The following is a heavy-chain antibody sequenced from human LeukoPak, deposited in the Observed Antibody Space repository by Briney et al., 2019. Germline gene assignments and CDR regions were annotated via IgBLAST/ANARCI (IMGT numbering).Heavy chain of an antibody. CDR2: FDSEDGET. CDR1: GSTLTESS. V-gene: IGHV1-24*01. CDR3: AREAIFGVVIITGVLDY. J-gene: IGHJ4*02. D-gene: IGHD3-3*01. Sequence: GASVKVSCKVSGSTLTESSMHWVRQAPGKGLEWMGGFDSEDGETIYAQKFQGRVTMTEDTSTDTAYMELSSLRSEDTAVYYCAREAIFGVVIITGVLDYWGQGTLVTVSS.